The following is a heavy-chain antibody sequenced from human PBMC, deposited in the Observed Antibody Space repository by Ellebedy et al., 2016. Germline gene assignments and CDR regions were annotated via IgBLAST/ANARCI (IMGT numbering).Heavy chain of an antibody. J-gene: IGHJ6*02. Sequence: GESLKISXAASGFTFSSYWMHWVRQAPGKGLVWVSRINRDGSSTSNADSVKGRSTISRDNAKNTLYLQMNSLRAEDTAVYYCARESSWSPTYGMDVWGQGTTVTVSS. CDR2: INRDGSST. V-gene: IGHV3-74*01. CDR1: GFTFSSYW. CDR3: ARESSWSPTYGMDV. D-gene: IGHD2-8*02.